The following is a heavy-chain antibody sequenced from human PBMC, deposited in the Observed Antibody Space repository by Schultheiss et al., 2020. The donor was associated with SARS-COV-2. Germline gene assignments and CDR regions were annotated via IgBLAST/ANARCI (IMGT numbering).Heavy chain of an antibody. CDR1: GFTFSSYW. V-gene: IGHV3-7*03. D-gene: IGHD3-10*01. CDR2: IKQDGSEK. Sequence: GESLKISCAASGFTFSSYWMSWVRQAPGKGLEWVANIKQDGSEKYYVDSVKGRFTISRDNAKNSLYLQMNSLRAEDTAVYYCAREVTMVRGVSRRYYYYGMDVWGQGTTVTVSS. CDR3: AREVTMVRGVSRRYYYYGMDV. J-gene: IGHJ6*02.